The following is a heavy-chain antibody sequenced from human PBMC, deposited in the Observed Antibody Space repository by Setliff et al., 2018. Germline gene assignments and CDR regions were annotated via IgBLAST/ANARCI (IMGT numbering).Heavy chain of an antibody. CDR2: INHRGST. J-gene: IGHJ4*02. CDR3: AIGGGYCDFFDCFPFDN. Sequence: SETLSLTCAAYGGTFSDYHWTWIRQSPEKGLEWIGEINHRGSTNYNPSLKSRVTISVDTSKDQFSLKVISMTAADTALYYCAIGGGYCDFFDCFPFDNWGQGFLVTVSS. D-gene: IGHD3-9*01. V-gene: IGHV4-34*08. CDR1: GGTFSDYH.